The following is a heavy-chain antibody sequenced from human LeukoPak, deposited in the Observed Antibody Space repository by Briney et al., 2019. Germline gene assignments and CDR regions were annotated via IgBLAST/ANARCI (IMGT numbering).Heavy chain of an antibody. V-gene: IGHV4-59*01. CDR1: GGSISSYY. D-gene: IGHD1-1*01. Sequence: KPSETLSLTCTVSGGSISSYYWSWIRQPPGKGLEWIGYIYYSGSTNYNPSLESRVTISVDTSKNQFSLKLSSVTAADTAVYYCARERTNYFDYWGQGTLVTVSS. J-gene: IGHJ4*02. CDR3: ARERTNYFDY. CDR2: IYYSGST.